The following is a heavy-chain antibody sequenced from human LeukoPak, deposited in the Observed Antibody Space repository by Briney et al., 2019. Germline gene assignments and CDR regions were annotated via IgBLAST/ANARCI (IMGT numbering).Heavy chain of an antibody. CDR1: GFAFSNYW. J-gene: IGHJ4*02. D-gene: IGHD6-6*01. CDR3: ARVWASTIAARPFDY. V-gene: IGHV3-74*01. Sequence: GGSLRLSCAASGFAFSNYWMHLVRQAPGKGPVWVSRSNSDGSSTNYADSVKGRFTISRDNAKNTLYLQMNSLRAEDTAVYYCARVWASTIAARPFDYWGQGTLVTVSS. CDR2: SNSDGSST.